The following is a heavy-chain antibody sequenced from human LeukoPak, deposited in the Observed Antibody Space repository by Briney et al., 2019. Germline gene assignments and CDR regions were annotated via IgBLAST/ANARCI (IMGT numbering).Heavy chain of an antibody. J-gene: IGHJ4*02. CDR2: ISGSGGST. CDR1: GFTFSSYA. CDR3: AKDRPFGAHNIVVVTARLDY. Sequence: PGGSLRLSCAASGFTFSSYAMSWVRQARGKGLEGVSAISGSGGSTSYADSVKGRFTISRDNSKNTLYLQMNSLRAEDTAVYYCAKDRPFGAHNIVVVTARLDYWGQGTLVTVSS. V-gene: IGHV3-23*01. D-gene: IGHD2-21*02.